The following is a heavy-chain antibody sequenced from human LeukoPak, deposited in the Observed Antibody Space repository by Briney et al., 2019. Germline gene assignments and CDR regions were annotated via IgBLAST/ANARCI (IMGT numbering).Heavy chain of an antibody. CDR3: AATGDPNY. D-gene: IGHD2-8*02. J-gene: IGHJ4*02. CDR2: MNPNSGNT. CDR1: GYTFTSYD. Sequence: ASVKVSCKASGYTFTSYDINWVRQATGQGLEWMGWMNPNSGNTGYAQKLQGRVTMTTDTSTSTAYMELRSLRSDDTTVYYCAATGDPNYWGQGTLVTVSS. V-gene: IGHV1-8*01.